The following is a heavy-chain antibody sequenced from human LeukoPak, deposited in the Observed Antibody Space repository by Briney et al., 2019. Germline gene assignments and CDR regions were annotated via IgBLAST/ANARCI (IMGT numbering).Heavy chain of an antibody. J-gene: IGHJ3*02. CDR2: LYVNGSP. CDR3: ARMPVPIHDACDI. Sequence: SETLSLTCTVSGDSISSAYWGWIRQSAGKGLEYIGRLYVNGSPNSNPSLKSRVTMSLDTSKNQFSLKMTSVTAADSAIYFCARMPVPIHDACDIWGQGTAVMVS. D-gene: IGHD2-2*01. CDR1: GDSISSAY. V-gene: IGHV4-4*07.